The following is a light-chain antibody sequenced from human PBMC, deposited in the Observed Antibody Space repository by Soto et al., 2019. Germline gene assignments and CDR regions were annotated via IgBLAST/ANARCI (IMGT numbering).Light chain of an antibody. J-gene: IGLJ3*02. V-gene: IGLV7-43*01. Sequence: QTVVTQEPSLTVSPGGTVTLTCASNTGAVTSGNYASWFQQKPGQAPRTLIYTTNNKHSWTPARFSGSLLGDKAALTVSGVQPEDEADNYCLLYYGGAHLVFGGGTQLTVL. CDR2: TTN. CDR1: TGAVTSGNY. CDR3: LLYYGGAHLV.